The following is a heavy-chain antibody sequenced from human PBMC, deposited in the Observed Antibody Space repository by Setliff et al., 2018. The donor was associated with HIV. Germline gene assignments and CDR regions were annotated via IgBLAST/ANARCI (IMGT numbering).Heavy chain of an antibody. CDR1: GGSFSGYY. V-gene: IGHV4-34*01. CDR2: INHSVST. Sequence: PSETLSLTCAVYGGSFSGYYWNWIRQPPGKGLEWIGDINHSVSTNYNPSLKSRVTISLDTSKNQFSLMLSSVTAADTAVYYFAKLTPFDYWGQGTLVTVSS. J-gene: IGHJ4*02. D-gene: IGHD7-27*01. CDR3: AKLTPFDY.